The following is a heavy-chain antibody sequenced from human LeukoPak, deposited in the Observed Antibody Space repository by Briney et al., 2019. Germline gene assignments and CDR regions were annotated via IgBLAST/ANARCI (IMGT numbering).Heavy chain of an antibody. CDR1: GFTFSSYS. D-gene: IGHD1-26*01. V-gene: IGHV3-21*01. CDR2: ISGSNTYI. CDR3: ARDPEDYSGSYDWFDP. Sequence: GGSLRLSCAASGFTFSSYSMNWVRQTPGKGLEWVSSISGSNTYIYYADSLKGRFSISRDNAKNSLYLQMNSLRAEDTAVYYCARDPEDYSGSYDWFDPWGQGTLVTVSS. J-gene: IGHJ5*02.